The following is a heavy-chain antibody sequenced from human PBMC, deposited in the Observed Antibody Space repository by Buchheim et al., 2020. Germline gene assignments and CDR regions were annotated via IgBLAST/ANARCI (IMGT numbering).Heavy chain of an antibody. CDR3: ARDEGSSPGQ. D-gene: IGHD3-10*01. J-gene: IGHJ4*02. CDR1: GGSVSSDDW. V-gene: IGHV4-4*02. Sequence: QVLLQESGPGLVKPSGTLSLTCAVSGGSVSSDDWWSWVRQPPGKGLEWIGEIHPGGTTNYKPSLKSRVTISLDKSKNHFSPNVNFATAADTAVYYCARDEGSSPGQWGQG. CDR2: IHPGGTT.